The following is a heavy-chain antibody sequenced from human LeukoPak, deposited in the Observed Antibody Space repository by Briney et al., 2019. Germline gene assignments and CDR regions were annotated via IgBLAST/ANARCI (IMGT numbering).Heavy chain of an antibody. D-gene: IGHD3-22*01. CDR1: GFLFSTSA. V-gene: IGHV3-23*01. Sequence: PGASLRLSCAASGFLFSTSAMTWVRQAPGKGLDWVSYITASGTTYYADSVKGRFTISRDISNNTLYLQMNGLRAEDTALYYCAKDRYDTSVWPYYYAMDVWGQGTTVTVSS. J-gene: IGHJ6*02. CDR2: ITASGTT. CDR3: AKDRYDTSVWPYYYAMDV.